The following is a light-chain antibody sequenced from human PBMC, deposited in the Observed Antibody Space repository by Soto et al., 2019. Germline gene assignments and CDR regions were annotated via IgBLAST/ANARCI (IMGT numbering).Light chain of an antibody. CDR1: SSDVGGYNY. Sequence: QSALTQPASVSGSPGQSITISCTGTSSDVGGYNYVSWYQQHPGKAPKLIICEVSNRPSGVSNRFSGSKSGITASLTISGLQAEDEADYFCSSYTSSKPEVFGTGTKLTVL. CDR3: SSYTSSKPEV. V-gene: IGLV2-14*01. J-gene: IGLJ1*01. CDR2: EVS.